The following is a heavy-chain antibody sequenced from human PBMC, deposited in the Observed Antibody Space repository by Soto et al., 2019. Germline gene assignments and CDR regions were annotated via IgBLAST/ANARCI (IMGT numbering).Heavy chain of an antibody. J-gene: IGHJ5*02. Sequence: ASVKVSCKASGGTFSSYAISWVRQAPGQGLEWMGGIIPIFGTANYTQKFQGRVTMTRDTSTSTVYMELSSLRSEDTAVYYCARVAAARCRRHESWFDPWGQGTLVTVSS. V-gene: IGHV1-69*05. CDR2: IIPIFGTA. D-gene: IGHD6-13*01. CDR1: GGTFSSYA. CDR3: ARVAAARCRRHESWFDP.